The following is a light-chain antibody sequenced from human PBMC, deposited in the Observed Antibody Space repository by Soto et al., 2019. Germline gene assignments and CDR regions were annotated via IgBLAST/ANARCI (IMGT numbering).Light chain of an antibody. J-gene: IGKJ2*01. Sequence: DIQMTQSPSTLSASVGDRVTITCRASQSISSWLAWYKQKPGKAPKLLIYKASSLESGGPSGFSGSGSGTEFTLTISSLQPDDFATYYCQQYHSYPYTFGQGTTLEIK. CDR3: QQYHSYPYT. CDR1: QSISSW. V-gene: IGKV1-5*03. CDR2: KAS.